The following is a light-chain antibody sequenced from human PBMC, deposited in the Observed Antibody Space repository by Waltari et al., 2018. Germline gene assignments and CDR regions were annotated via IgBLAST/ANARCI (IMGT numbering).Light chain of an antibody. CDR3: LQYHTFPLT. V-gene: IGKV1-33*01. Sequence: DIQMTQSPSSLFASVGDRVTITCQASQDISKNLHWFQQKPGKAPNLLIYGASSLHTGVPSRFSGSKSETHFTFTISSLQPEDIATYYCLQYHTFPLTFGGGTKVEIK. CDR1: QDISKN. J-gene: IGKJ4*01. CDR2: GAS.